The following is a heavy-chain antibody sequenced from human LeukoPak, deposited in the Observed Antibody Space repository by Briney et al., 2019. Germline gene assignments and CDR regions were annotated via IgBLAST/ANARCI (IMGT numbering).Heavy chain of an antibody. CDR3: VKSGGYATAIRYFDL. J-gene: IGHJ2*01. CDR1: GFTSSSYW. CDR2: ISGDGTAR. Sequence: GGSLRLSCAASGFTSSSYWMHWVRQVPGKGLVWVSRISGDGTARNYADSVKGRFTISRDNAKNSLYLQMDSLRTEDTALYYCVKSGGYATAIRYFDLWGRGTLVTVSS. V-gene: IGHV3-74*01. D-gene: IGHD2-21*02.